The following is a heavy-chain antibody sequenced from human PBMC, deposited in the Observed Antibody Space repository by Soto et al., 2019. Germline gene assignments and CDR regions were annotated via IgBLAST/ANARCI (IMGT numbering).Heavy chain of an antibody. D-gene: IGHD1-26*01. CDR2: IHRDGVT. J-gene: IGHJ4*02. V-gene: IGHV4-4*02. Sequence: QVHLQESGPGLVKPSETLSLTCAISGGSTSSSDWWTWVRQPPGEGLEWIGEIHRDGVTNYNSSLKIRRTISLDKSRNQFSLSLTSVTAADAAVYFCAGRPEIHPRWGQGILVPVSS. CDR3: AGRPEIHPR. CDR1: GGSTSSSDW.